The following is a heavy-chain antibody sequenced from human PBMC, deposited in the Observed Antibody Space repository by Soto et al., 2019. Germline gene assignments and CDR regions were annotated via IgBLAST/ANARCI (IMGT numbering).Heavy chain of an antibody. CDR1: GYTFTSYA. CDR3: ARSRVWGPAYYYYGMDV. CDR2: INAGNGNT. V-gene: IGHV1-3*01. Sequence: QVQLVQSGAEVKKPGASVKVSCKASGYTFTSYAMHWVRQAPGQRLEWMGWINAGNGNTKYSQKFQGRVTITRDTSASTAYMELSSLRSEDTAVYYCARSRVWGPAYYYYGMDVWGQGTTVTVSS. D-gene: IGHD7-27*01. J-gene: IGHJ6*02.